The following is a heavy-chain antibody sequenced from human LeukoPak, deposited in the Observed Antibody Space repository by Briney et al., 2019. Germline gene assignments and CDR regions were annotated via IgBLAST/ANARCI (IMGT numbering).Heavy chain of an antibody. CDR1: GGSFSGYY. Sequence: PSETLSLTCAVYGGSFSGYYCSWIRQPPGKGLEWIGEINHSGSTNYNPSLKSRVTISVDTSKNQFSLKLSSVTAADTAVYYCARGGNGSVITFGGVIVTFDYWGQGTLVTVSS. D-gene: IGHD3-16*02. CDR2: INHSGST. V-gene: IGHV4-34*01. CDR3: ARGGNGSVITFGGVIVTFDY. J-gene: IGHJ4*02.